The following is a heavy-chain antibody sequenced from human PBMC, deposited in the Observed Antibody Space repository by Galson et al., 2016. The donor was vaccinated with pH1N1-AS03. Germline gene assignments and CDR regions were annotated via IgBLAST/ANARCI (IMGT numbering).Heavy chain of an antibody. Sequence: SLRLSCAASGYTFSSYAMSWVRQSPGKGLEWVSALSGGGVSTYYADSVKGRFTISRDNSKNTLYLQMTSRRAEDTAIYYWAKDAGDGCCSGGSGYKYFDYWGQGTLVTVSS. D-gene: IGHD2-15*01. CDR3: AKDAGDGCCSGGSGYKYFDY. V-gene: IGHV3-23*01. CDR2: LSGGGVST. J-gene: IGHJ4*02. CDR1: GYTFSSYA.